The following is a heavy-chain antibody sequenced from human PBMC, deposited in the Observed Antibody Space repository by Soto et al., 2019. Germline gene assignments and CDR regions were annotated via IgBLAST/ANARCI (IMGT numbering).Heavy chain of an antibody. CDR1: CDSSSTSTYS. CDR2: IYHSGVT. D-gene: IGHD6-19*01. CDR3: AGMPYTSGLRFDP. V-gene: IGHV4-30-2*01. Sequence: SETLSLTCSFSCDSSSTSTYSWSWIRQPPGKALEWVGFIYHSGVTSYNPSLKSRVSISLDMSNSQCTLNLRSVTAADTAVYYCAGMPYTSGLRFDPWGPGTLVTVSS. J-gene: IGHJ5*02.